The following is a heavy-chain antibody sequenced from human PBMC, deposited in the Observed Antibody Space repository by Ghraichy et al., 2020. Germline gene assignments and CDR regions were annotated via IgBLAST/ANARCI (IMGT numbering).Heavy chain of an antibody. CDR2: INPSGGST. Sequence: ASVKVSCKASGYTFTSYYMHWVRQAPGQGLEWMGIINPSGGSTSYAQKFQGRVTMTRDTSTSTVYMELSSLRSEDTAVYYCAREHSSGYYWNWFDPWGQGTLVTVSS. CDR3: AREHSSGYYWNWFDP. D-gene: IGHD3-22*01. J-gene: IGHJ5*02. V-gene: IGHV1-46*03. CDR1: GYTFTSYY.